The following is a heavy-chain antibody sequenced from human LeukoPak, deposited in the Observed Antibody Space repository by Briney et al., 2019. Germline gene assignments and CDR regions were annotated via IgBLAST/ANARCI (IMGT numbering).Heavy chain of an antibody. J-gene: IGHJ5*02. D-gene: IGHD2/OR15-2a*01. CDR3: ARDHYRVNYFLYESGWFDP. Sequence: SVKVSCKASGGTFSSYAISWMRQAPGQGLEWMGGIIPIFGTANYAQKFQGRVTITTDESTSTAYMELSSLRSEDTAVYYCARDHYRVNYFLYESGWFDPWGQGTLVTVSS. V-gene: IGHV1-69*05. CDR1: GGTFSSYA. CDR2: IIPIFGTA.